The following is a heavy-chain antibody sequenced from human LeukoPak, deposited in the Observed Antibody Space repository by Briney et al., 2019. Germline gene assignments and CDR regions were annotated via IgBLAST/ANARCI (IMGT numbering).Heavy chain of an antibody. V-gene: IGHV4-59*01. D-gene: IGHD2-8*01. CDR3: ARYHGSMLDY. Sequence: SETLSLTCTVSGGSISSYYWSWIRQPPGKGLEWIGYIYYSGSTNYNPSLKSRVTISVDTSKNRFSLKLSSVTAADTAVYYCARYHGSMLDYWGQGTLVTVSS. J-gene: IGHJ4*02. CDR1: GGSISSYY. CDR2: IYYSGST.